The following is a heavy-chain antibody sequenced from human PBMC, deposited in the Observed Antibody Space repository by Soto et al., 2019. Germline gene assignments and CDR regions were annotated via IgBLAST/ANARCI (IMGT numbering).Heavy chain of an antibody. D-gene: IGHD1-26*01. J-gene: IGHJ4*02. Sequence: SSETLSLTCTVSGGSINSFYWSWIRQPPGKGLEWIGYMHYSGSSNYNPFLKSRVTISVDTSKNQFSLKLSSVTAADTAVYYCARRGSYPYFDYWGQGTLVTVSA. CDR1: GGSINSFY. CDR3: ARRGSYPYFDY. V-gene: IGHV4-59*08. CDR2: MHYSGSS.